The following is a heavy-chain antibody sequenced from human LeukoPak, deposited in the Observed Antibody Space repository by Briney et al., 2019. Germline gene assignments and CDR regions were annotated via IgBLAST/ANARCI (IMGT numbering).Heavy chain of an antibody. D-gene: IGHD6-13*01. V-gene: IGHV3-48*04. CDR1: GFTFSSYS. CDR3: ARRPYSSSWYYFDY. Sequence: GGSLRLSCAASGFTFSSYSMNWVRQAPGKGLEWVSYISSSGSSIHYADSVKGRFTISRDNAKNSLYLQMNSLRADDTAVYYCARRPYSSSWYYFDYWGQGTLVTVSS. J-gene: IGHJ4*02. CDR2: ISSSGSSI.